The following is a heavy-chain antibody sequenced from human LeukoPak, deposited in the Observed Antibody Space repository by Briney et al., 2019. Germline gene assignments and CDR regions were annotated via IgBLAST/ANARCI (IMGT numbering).Heavy chain of an antibody. CDR2: INQDGSPT. J-gene: IGHJ4*02. V-gene: IGHV3-7*01. D-gene: IGHD5-12*01. Sequence: GGSLRLSCTASGFAFSDYWMSWVRQAPGKGLEWMAIINQDGSPTSYVDSVRGRFTLSRDNANNSPSLQMNSLRADDTAMYYCARDSSPRYSGYDWVFWGRGTLVTVSS. CDR3: ARDSSPRYSGYDWVF. CDR1: GFAFSDYW.